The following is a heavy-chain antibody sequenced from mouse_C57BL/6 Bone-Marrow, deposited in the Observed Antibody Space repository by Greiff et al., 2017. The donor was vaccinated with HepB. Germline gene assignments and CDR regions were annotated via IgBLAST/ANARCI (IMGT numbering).Heavy chain of an antibody. CDR3: ARGNSNYAMDY. V-gene: IGHV1-26*01. CDR1: GYTFTDYY. Sequence: VQLQQSGPELVKPGASVKISCKASGYTFTDYYMNWVKQSHGKSLEWIGDINPNDGGTSYNQKFKGKATLTVDKSSSTAYMELRSLTSEDSAVYYCARGNSNYAMDYWGQGTSVTVSS. J-gene: IGHJ4*01. CDR2: INPNDGGT. D-gene: IGHD2-5*01.